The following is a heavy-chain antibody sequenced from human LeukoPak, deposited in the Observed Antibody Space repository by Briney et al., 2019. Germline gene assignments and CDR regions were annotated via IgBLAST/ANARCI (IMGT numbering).Heavy chain of an antibody. V-gene: IGHV4-39*01. CDR1: GGSISSSSYY. Sequence: SETLSLPCTVSGGSISSSSYYWGWIRPPPGKGLEWIGSIYYSGSTYYNPSLKSRVTISVDTSKNQFSLKLSSVTAADTAVYYCARHQWELAPWGQGTLVTVSS. CDR2: IYYSGST. D-gene: IGHD1-26*01. CDR3: ARHQWELAP. J-gene: IGHJ5*02.